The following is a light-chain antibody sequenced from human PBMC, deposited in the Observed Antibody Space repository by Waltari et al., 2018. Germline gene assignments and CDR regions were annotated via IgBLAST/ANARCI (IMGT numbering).Light chain of an antibody. Sequence: QSVLTQPPSVSAAPGQRVTISCSRGSSNIGNNYVSWYRQFPGTAPKLLIYENTGRPSGIPGRFSGSKSGTSATLDITGLQAGDEADYYCGTWDSSLSGAVFGGGTHLTVL. V-gene: IGLV1-51*02. CDR1: SSNIGNNY. CDR3: GTWDSSLSGAV. CDR2: ENT. J-gene: IGLJ7*01.